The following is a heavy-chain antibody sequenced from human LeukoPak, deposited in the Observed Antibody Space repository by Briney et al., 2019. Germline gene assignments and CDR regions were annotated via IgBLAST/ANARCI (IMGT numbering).Heavy chain of an antibody. V-gene: IGHV4-34*01. CDR3: ARGVVSSSWSYYYYYYYMDV. D-gene: IGHD6-13*01. CDR1: GGSFSGYY. Sequence: SETLSLTCAVYGGSFSGYYWSWIRQPPGKGLEWIGEINHSGSTNYNPSLKSRVTISVDTSKNQFSLKLSSVTAADTAVYYCARGVVSSSWSYYYYYYYMDVWGKGTTVTISS. J-gene: IGHJ6*03. CDR2: INHSGST.